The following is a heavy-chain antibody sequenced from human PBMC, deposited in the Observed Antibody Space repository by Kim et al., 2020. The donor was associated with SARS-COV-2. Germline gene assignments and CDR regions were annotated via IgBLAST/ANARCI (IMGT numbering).Heavy chain of an antibody. CDR1: GGSISSSSYY. D-gene: IGHD3-22*01. J-gene: IGHJ4*02. CDR2: IYYSGST. Sequence: SETLSLTCTVSGGSISSSSYYWGWIRQPPGKGLEWIGSIYYSGSTYYNPSLKSRVTISVDTSKNQFSLKLSSVTAADTAVYYCARNGYPNYYDSSGYQFDYWGQGTLVTVSS. CDR3: ARNGYPNYYDSSGYQFDY. V-gene: IGHV4-39*01.